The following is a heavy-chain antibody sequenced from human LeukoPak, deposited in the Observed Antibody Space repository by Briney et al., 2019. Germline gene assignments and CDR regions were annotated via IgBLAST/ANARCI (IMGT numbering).Heavy chain of an antibody. V-gene: IGHV4-59*01. CDR1: GGSISSYY. CDR2: IYYSGST. CDR3: ARDSSRGGYYYYGMDV. D-gene: IGHD6-6*01. J-gene: IGHJ6*02. Sequence: SETLSLTCTVSGGSISSYYWSWIRQPPGKGLEWIGYIYYSGSTNYNPSLKSRVTISVDTSKDQFSRKLSSVTAADTAVYYCARDSSRGGYYYYGMDVWGQGTTVTVSS.